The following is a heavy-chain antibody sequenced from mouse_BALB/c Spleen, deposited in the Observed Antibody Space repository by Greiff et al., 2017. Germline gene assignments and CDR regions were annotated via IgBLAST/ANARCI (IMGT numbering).Heavy chain of an antibody. J-gene: IGHJ3*01. Sequence: QVQLQQSGAELVKPGASVKISCKASGYTFTSYCMDWVKQRPGHGLEWIGEIIPGNGGTNYNEKFKGKATVTADKSSSTAYMQLRSLTSEDSAVYYCASYVSYCAYWGQGTLVTVSA. CDR3: ASYVSYCAY. CDR1: GYTFTSYC. V-gene: IGHV1-77*01. D-gene: IGHD2-10*01. CDR2: IIPGNGGT.